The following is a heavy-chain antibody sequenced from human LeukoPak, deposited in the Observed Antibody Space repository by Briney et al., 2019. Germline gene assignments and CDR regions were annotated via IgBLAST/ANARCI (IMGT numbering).Heavy chain of an antibody. J-gene: IGHJ6*03. CDR2: INHSGST. CDR3: ARVPNIAAHYMDV. Sequence: SETLSLTCTVSGGSISSYYWSWIRQPPGKGLEWIGEINHSGSTNYNPSLKSRVTISVDTSKNQFSLKLSSVTAADTAVYYCARVPNIAAHYMDVWGKGTTVTVSS. V-gene: IGHV4-34*01. CDR1: GGSISSYY. D-gene: IGHD6-6*01.